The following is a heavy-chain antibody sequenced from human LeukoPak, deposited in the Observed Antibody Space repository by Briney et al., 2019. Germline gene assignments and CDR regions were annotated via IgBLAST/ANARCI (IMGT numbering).Heavy chain of an antibody. V-gene: IGHV3-30*02. Sequence: PGRSLRLSCAASGFTFSSYGMHWVRQAPGKGLEWVAFIRFNGTTKVYSDSVEGRFTISRDNSKNTLYLQMNSLTVEDTAMYYCALTTRGYWGQGTLVIVSS. CDR1: GFTFSSYG. CDR2: IRFNGTTK. D-gene: IGHD1-1*01. J-gene: IGHJ4*01. CDR3: ALTTRGY.